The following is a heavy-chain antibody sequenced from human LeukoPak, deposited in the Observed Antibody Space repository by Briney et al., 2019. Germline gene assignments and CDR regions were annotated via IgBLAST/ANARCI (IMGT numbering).Heavy chain of an antibody. CDR3: ARDIVSGRLDY. CDR2: INPSGGST. V-gene: IGHV1-46*01. D-gene: IGHD3-10*01. CDR1: GYTFTSYY. J-gene: IGHJ4*02. Sequence: ASVKVSCKASGYTFTSYYMHWVRQAPGQGLEWMGIINPSGGSTSYAQKFQGRVTMTRDMSTSTVYMELSSLRSEDTAVYYCARDIVSGRLDYWGQGTLVTVSS.